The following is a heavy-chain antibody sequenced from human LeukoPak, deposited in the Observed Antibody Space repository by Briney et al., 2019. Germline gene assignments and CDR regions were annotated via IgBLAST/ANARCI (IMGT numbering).Heavy chain of an antibody. D-gene: IGHD1-26*01. CDR1: GFTFSSYA. Sequence: GGSLRLSCAASGFTFSSYAMHWVRQAPGKGLEYVSAISSNGGSTYYANSVKGRFTISRDNSKNTLYLQMGSLRAEDMAVYYCARSLGGSYYNGDYFDYWGQGTLVTVSS. CDR3: ARSLGGSYYNGDYFDY. CDR2: ISSNGGST. V-gene: IGHV3-64*01. J-gene: IGHJ4*02.